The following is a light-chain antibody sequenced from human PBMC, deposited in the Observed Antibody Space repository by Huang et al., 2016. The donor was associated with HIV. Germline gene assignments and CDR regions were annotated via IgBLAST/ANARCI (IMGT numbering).Light chain of an antibody. J-gene: IGKJ1*01. Sequence: DIVLTQSTDSLTVYLGERATIHCKSSQSLLYNSNNKNYLNWYQQKPGQTPKLLIYWAPARESGVPDRFSGSGSGTNFSLTINSLQAEDVAVYYCQQYYSSLWTFGQGTKVDIK. CDR1: QSLLYNSNNKNY. V-gene: IGKV4-1*01. CDR3: QQYYSSLWT. CDR2: WAP.